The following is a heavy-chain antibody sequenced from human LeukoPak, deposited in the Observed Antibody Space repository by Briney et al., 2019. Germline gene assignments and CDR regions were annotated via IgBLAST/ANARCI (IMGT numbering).Heavy chain of an antibody. CDR2: INPSGST. CDR1: GGSFSGYH. D-gene: IGHD3-22*01. CDR3: ARGRHDITMIVVVMTSVSYYLDV. V-gene: IGHV4-34*01. Sequence: SETLSLTCAVYGGSFSGYHWTWIRQSPGKGLKWIGDINPSGSTCYNPSLKSRLTISVDTSKNQFSLKLRSVTAADTAVYYCARGRHDITMIVVVMTSVSYYLDVWGKGTTVTVS. J-gene: IGHJ6*03.